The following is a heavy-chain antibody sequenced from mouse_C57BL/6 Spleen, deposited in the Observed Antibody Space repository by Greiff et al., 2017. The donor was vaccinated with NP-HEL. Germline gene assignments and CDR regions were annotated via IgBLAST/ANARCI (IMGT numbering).Heavy chain of an antibody. Sequence: EVQLQQSVAELVRPGASVKLSCTASGFNIKNTYMHWVKQRPEQGLEWIGRIDPANGNTKYAPKFQGKATITADTSSKTAYLQLSSLTSEDTAIYYCARWDSSGSLWFAYWGQGTLVTVSA. CDR3: ARWDSSGSLWFAY. CDR1: GFNIKNTY. D-gene: IGHD3-2*02. J-gene: IGHJ3*01. CDR2: IDPANGNT. V-gene: IGHV14-3*01.